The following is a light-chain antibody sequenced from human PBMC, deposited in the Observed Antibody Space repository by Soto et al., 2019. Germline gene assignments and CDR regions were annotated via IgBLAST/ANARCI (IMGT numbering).Light chain of an antibody. J-gene: IGKJ3*01. CDR3: QQYYSFPFT. Sequence: VISMTQSPSLLSASTGDRVTISGRMSKDIKIYLAWYQQRPGKAPALLIYSASTLQNGVPSRFSGSWSGTDFTLTISRLQSEDFATYYCQQYYSFPFTFGPGTKVDV. CDR1: KDIKIY. V-gene: IGKV1D-8*01. CDR2: SAS.